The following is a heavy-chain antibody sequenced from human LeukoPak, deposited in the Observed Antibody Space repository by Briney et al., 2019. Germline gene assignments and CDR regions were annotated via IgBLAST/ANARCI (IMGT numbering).Heavy chain of an antibody. V-gene: IGHV3-30*01. J-gene: IGHJ4*02. CDR1: GFTFSSYA. CDR3: VKDRKYYFEH. CDR2: VSFDGGNI. Sequence: GGSLRLSCAASGFTFSSYAMHWVRQAPGKGLEWVAIVSFDGGNIYYADSVKGRFTISRDNSKNTVSLHMTSLTSDDTAVYYCVKDRKYYFEHWGRGTLVTVSS.